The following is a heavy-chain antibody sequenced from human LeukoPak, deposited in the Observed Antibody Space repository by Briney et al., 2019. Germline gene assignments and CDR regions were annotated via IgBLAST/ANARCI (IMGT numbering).Heavy chain of an antibody. Sequence: PSETLSLTCAVYGGSFSGYYWSWIRQPPGRGLEWIGEINHSGSTNYNPSLKSRVTISVDTSKNQFSLKLSSVTAADTAVYYCARGEGDYGDYWYSDYWGQGTLVTDSS. CDR1: GGSFSGYY. D-gene: IGHD4-17*01. CDR3: ARGEGDYGDYWYSDY. J-gene: IGHJ4*02. CDR2: INHSGST. V-gene: IGHV4-34*01.